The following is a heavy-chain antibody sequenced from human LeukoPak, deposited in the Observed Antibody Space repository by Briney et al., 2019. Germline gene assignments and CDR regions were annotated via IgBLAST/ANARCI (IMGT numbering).Heavy chain of an antibody. CDR3: ASFYQVYYFDY. Sequence: SQTLSLTCTVSGGSISSCDHYWSWIPPPPGKGLEWIGEINHTGRINYNPSLKSRVTISVDTSKNQFSLKRRSVTAADTAVYYCASFYQVYYFDYWGEGTLVTVSS. CDR1: GGSISSCDHY. J-gene: IGHJ4*02. V-gene: IGHV4-30-4*08. CDR2: INHTGRI. D-gene: IGHD3-16*02.